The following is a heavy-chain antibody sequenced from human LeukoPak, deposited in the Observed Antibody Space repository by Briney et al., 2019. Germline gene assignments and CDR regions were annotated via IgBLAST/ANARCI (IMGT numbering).Heavy chain of an antibody. Sequence: SQTLSLTCTVSGGSISSGDYYWSWIRQPPGKGLEWIGYIYYSGSTYYNPSLKSRVTISVDTSKNQFSLKLSSVTAADTAVYYCARDRCSGGSCYELRGRGMDVWGQGTTVTVSS. CDR2: IYYSGST. D-gene: IGHD2-15*01. V-gene: IGHV4-30-4*01. CDR3: ARDRCSGGSCYELRGRGMDV. CDR1: GGSISSGDYY. J-gene: IGHJ6*02.